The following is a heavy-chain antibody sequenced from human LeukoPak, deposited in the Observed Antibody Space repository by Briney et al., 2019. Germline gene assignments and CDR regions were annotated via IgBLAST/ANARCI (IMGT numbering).Heavy chain of an antibody. V-gene: IGHV5-51*01. Sequence: AGXSLQISCKGSGSSFTSYWIGWVRQLPGKGVEWMGIIYPGDSDTRDSPSCQGQVKISDDKTISTAYLQWSSLKASDTAMYYCARQDCSSTSCQYYFDYWGQGTLVTVSS. D-gene: IGHD2-2*01. CDR2: IYPGDSDT. J-gene: IGHJ4*02. CDR1: GSSFTSYW. CDR3: ARQDCSSTSCQYYFDY.